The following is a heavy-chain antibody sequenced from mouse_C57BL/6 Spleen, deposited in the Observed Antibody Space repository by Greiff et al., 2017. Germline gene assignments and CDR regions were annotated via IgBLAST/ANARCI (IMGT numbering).Heavy chain of an antibody. CDR2: INPNNGGT. Sequence: EVQLQQSGPELVKPGASVKISCKASGYTFTDYYMNWVKQSHGKSLEWIGDINPNNGGTRYTQKFKGKATLTVDTSSSTAYMQLSSLTSEDSAVYYCAFHYGNRGYYAMDYWGQGTSVTVSS. CDR1: GYTFTDYY. V-gene: IGHV1-26*01. D-gene: IGHD2-1*01. CDR3: AFHYGNRGYYAMDY. J-gene: IGHJ4*01.